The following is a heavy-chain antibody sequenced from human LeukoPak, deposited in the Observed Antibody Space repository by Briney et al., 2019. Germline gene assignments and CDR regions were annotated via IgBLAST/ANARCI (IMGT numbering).Heavy chain of an antibody. CDR3: VRASAGTYFDH. Sequence: GGSLRLSCETSGFTFSSSWMNWVRQAPGKGLEWVANIKHDGSEKYYLDSVKGRFTISRDNAKNSMYLQMNSLSAEDTAVYYCVRASAGTYFDHWGQGTLVTVSS. D-gene: IGHD6-19*01. V-gene: IGHV3-7*01. J-gene: IGHJ4*02. CDR2: IKHDGSEK. CDR1: GFTFSSSW.